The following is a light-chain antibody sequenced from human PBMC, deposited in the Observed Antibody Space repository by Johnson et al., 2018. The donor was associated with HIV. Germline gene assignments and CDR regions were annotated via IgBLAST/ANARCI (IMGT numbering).Light chain of an antibody. CDR2: DNN. Sequence: QSVLTQPPSVSAAPGQKVTISCSGNRSNIGDNFVSWYQHLPGTAPKLLIYDNNKRPSGIPDRFSGSKSGTSATLGITGLQTGDEADYYCGTWDSSLSAIVFGTGTKVTVL. CDR3: GTWDSSLSAIV. CDR1: RSNIGDNF. V-gene: IGLV1-51*01. J-gene: IGLJ1*01.